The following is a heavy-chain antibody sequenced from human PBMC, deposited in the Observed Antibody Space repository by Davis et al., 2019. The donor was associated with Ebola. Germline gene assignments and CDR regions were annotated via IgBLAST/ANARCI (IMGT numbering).Heavy chain of an antibody. CDR2: IIPIFGTA. J-gene: IGHJ6*02. D-gene: IGHD3-3*01. CDR3: AWAGITIFGVVIVNDMDV. V-gene: IGHV1-69*13. CDR1: GGTFSSYA. Sequence: SVKVSCKASGGTFSSYAISWVRQAPGQGLEWMGGIIPIFGTANYAQKFQGRVTITADESTSTVYMELSSLRSEDTAVYYCAWAGITIFGVVIVNDMDVWGQGTTVSVSS.